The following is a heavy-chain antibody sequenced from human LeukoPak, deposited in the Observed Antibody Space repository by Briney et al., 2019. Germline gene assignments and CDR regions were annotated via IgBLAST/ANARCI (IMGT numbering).Heavy chain of an antibody. CDR1: GFTFNNYA. CDR2: LGYDGRST. V-gene: IGHV3-74*01. Sequence: PGGSLRLSCAASGFTFNNYAMHWVRQAPGKGLEWVALLGYDGRSTYYADSVKGRFTISRDNAKNILYLQMNSLRADDTALYYCARDGFVSPVTAYIDDWGQGTLVTVSS. CDR3: ARDGFVSPVTAYIDD. D-gene: IGHD1-20*01. J-gene: IGHJ4*01.